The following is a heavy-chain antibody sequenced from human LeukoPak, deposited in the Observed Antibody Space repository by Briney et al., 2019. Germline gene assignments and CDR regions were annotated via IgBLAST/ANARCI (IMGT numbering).Heavy chain of an antibody. V-gene: IGHV1-69*13. J-gene: IGHJ3*02. CDR1: GYTFTSYG. Sequence: SVKVSCKASGYTFTSYGISWVRQAPGQGLEWMGGIIPIFGTANYAQKFKGRVTITADESTSTAYMELSSLRSEDTAVYYCARGVTADDAFDIWGQGTMVTVSS. CDR2: IIPIFGTA. D-gene: IGHD4-23*01. CDR3: ARGVTADDAFDI.